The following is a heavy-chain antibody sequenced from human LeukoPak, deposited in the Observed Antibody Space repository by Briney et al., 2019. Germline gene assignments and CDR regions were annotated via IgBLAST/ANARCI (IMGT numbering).Heavy chain of an antibody. Sequence: ASVTLSCTASGYTFTGYYMHWVRQAPGQGLEWMGWINPNSGGTNYAQTVKGRVTITTDTSKNSAYMELRSLRSDDTALYYSARCLQENLAWLTAFSALDSWGQ. CDR1: GYTFTGYY. CDR3: ARCLQENLAWLTAFSALDS. J-gene: IGHJ6*01. CDR2: INPNSGGT. D-gene: IGHD6-19*01. V-gene: IGHV1-2*02.